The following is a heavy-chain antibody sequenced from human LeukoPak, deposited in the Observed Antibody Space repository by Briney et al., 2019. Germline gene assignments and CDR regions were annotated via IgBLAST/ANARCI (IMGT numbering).Heavy chain of an antibody. CDR3: ARGAPPYSGSYYFDY. CDR1: GFTFSSYA. D-gene: IGHD1-26*01. CDR2: ISGSGGST. J-gene: IGHJ4*02. Sequence: PGGSLRLSCAASGFTFSSYAMSWVRQAPGKGLEWVSAISGSGGSTYYADSVKGRFTISRDNSKNTLYLQMNSLRAEDTAVYFCARGAPPYSGSYYFDYWGQGTLVTVSS. V-gene: IGHV3-23*01.